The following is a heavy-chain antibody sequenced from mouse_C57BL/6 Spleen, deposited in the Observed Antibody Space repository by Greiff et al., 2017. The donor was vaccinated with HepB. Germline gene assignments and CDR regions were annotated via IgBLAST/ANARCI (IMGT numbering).Heavy chain of an antibody. D-gene: IGHD1-2*01. Sequence: QVQLKQPGAELVKPGASVKLSCKASGYTFTSYWMHWVKQRPGRGLEWIGRIDPNSGGTKYNEKFKSKATLTVDKPSSTAYMQLSSLTSEDSAVYYCARPSYGDYYAMDYWGQGTSVTVSS. V-gene: IGHV1-72*01. CDR1: GYTFTSYW. CDR2: IDPNSGGT. J-gene: IGHJ4*01. CDR3: ARPSYGDYYAMDY.